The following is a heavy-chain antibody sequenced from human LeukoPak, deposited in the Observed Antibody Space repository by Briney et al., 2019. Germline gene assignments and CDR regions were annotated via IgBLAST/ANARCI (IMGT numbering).Heavy chain of an antibody. V-gene: IGHV4-61*02. Sequence: SETLSLTCTVSGGSISSGSYYWSWIRQPAGKGLEWIGRIYTSGSTNYNPSLKSRVTISVDTSKNQFSLKLSSVTAADTAVYYCARRSFIVGATSAFDIWGQGTMVTVSS. D-gene: IGHD1-26*01. CDR3: ARRSFIVGATSAFDI. J-gene: IGHJ3*02. CDR2: IYTSGST. CDR1: GGSISSGSYY.